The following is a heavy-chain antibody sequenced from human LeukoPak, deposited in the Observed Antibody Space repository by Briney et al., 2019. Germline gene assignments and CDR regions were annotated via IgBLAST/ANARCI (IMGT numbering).Heavy chain of an antibody. CDR3: AKGYDILTGPLDY. V-gene: IGHV3-9*03. Sequence: PGRSLRLSCAASGFTFEDYAMHWVRQAPGKGLEWVSGISWNSGSISYADSVKGRFTISRDNAKNSLYLQMNSLRAEDMALYYCAKGYDILTGPLDYWGQGTLVTVSS. CDR2: ISWNSGSI. J-gene: IGHJ4*02. CDR1: GFTFEDYA. D-gene: IGHD3-9*01.